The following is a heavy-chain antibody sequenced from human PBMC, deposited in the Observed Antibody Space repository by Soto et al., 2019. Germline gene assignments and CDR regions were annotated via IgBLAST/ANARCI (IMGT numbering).Heavy chain of an antibody. Sequence: PVESPKISCKVSGSSSPSHWINRERQTRGNGLERMGRIDPSGSYTIYSASFDGHVTISTDKSIITAYLQWRRLTPTDTAMHYCARPGSSIWPKDYWRQGTRVAVSS. V-gene: IGHV5-10-1*01. J-gene: IGHJ4*02. CDR3: ARPGSSIWPKDY. CDR2: IDPSGSYT. CDR1: GSSSPSHW. D-gene: IGHD6-13*01.